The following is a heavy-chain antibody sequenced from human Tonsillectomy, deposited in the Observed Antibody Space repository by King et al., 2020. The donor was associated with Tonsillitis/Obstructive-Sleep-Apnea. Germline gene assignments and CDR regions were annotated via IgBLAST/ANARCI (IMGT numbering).Heavy chain of an antibody. CDR3: ARVVVYCSGGSCYSGAEYFQH. V-gene: IGHV1-46*01. Sequence: QLVQSGAEVKKPGASVKVSCKASGYTFTSYYMHWVRQAPGQGLEWMGIINPSGGSTSYAQKFQGRVTMTRDTSTSTVYMELSSLRSEDTAVYYCARVVVYCSGGSCYSGAEYFQHWGQGTLVTVSS. D-gene: IGHD2-15*01. CDR2: INPSGGST. J-gene: IGHJ1*01. CDR1: GYTFTSYY.